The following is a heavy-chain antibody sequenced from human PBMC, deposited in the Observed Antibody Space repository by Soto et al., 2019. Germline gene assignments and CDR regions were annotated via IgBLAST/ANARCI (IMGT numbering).Heavy chain of an antibody. J-gene: IGHJ6*02. CDR2: IYPGDSDT. V-gene: IGHV5-51*01. Sequence: GESLKISCKGSGYSFTSYWIGWVRQMPGKGLEWMGIIYPGDSDTRYSPSFQGQVTISADKSISTAYLQWSSLKASDTAMYYCARPGSDYYYGMDVWGQGATVTVSS. CDR1: GYSFTSYW. CDR3: ARPGSDYYYGMDV.